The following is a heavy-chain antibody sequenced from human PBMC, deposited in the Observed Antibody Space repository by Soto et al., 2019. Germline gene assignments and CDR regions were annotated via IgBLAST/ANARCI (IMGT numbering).Heavy chain of an antibody. D-gene: IGHD1-7*01. CDR2: ISGSGRST. CDR3: ANDLRSEYCYGTYFDY. CDR1: GFTFSIYA. V-gene: IGHV3-23*01. J-gene: IGHJ4*02. Sequence: EVQLLESGGGLVQPGGSLRLSCAPSGFTFSIYAMTWVRQAPGKGLEWVSAISGSGRSTYYADSVKGRFTISRDNSKKTAALQMNSQTAGDTAVYYGANDLRSEYCYGTYFDYWGQGTLVTVSS.